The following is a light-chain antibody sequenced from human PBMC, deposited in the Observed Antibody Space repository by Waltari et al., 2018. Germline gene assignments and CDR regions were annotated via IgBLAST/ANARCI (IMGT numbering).Light chain of an antibody. CDR1: QSVRNY. CDR3: QQRRNLPIT. Sequence: EIVLTQSPATLSLSPGERATLSCRASQSVRNYLAWYQQKPGQAPRLIIYDVSYRATAIPGRFRGSGSGTDFTLTISSLEPEDFAVYYCQQRRNLPITFGQGTRLEIK. J-gene: IGKJ5*01. V-gene: IGKV3-11*01. CDR2: DVS.